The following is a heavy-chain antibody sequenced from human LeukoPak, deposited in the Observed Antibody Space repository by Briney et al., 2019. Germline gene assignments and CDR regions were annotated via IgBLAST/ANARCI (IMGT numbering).Heavy chain of an antibody. CDR1: GGSISSYY. Sequence: SETLSFTCTVSGGSISSYYWSWIRQPPGKGLEWIGYIYCSGSTNYNPSLKSRVTISVDTSKNQFSLKLSSVTAADTAVYYCARAGLDFWSGYSPYYFDYWGQGTLVTVSS. D-gene: IGHD3-3*01. CDR3: ARAGLDFWSGYSPYYFDY. CDR2: IYCSGST. V-gene: IGHV4-59*01. J-gene: IGHJ4*02.